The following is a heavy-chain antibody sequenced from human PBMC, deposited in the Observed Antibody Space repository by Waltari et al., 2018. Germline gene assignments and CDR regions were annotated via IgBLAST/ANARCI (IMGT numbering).Heavy chain of an antibody. J-gene: IGHJ4*02. CDR2: IDAGCAA. V-gene: IGHV3-23*03. CDR3: AKAPHRSPADY. CDR1: GFIFSNYA. Sequence: EVQLLESGGGLVRPGGSARLSCAASGFIFSNYAMSWVRQAPGKGVGWVVVIDAGCAADYTDSVDGRFTISRDNSKNTLYLQMDRLRVEDTAVYYCAKAPHRSPADYWGQGTLVTVSS.